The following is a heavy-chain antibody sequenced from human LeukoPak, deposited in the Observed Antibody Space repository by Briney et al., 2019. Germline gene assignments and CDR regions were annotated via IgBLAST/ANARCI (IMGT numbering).Heavy chain of an antibody. CDR3: ARDGLSGWYHAFDI. CDR1: GFTFSSYW. Sequence: GGSLRLSCAASGFTFSSYWMSWVRQAPGKGLEWVANIKQDGSEKYYVDSVKGRFAISRDNAKNSLYLQMNSLRAEDTAVYYCARDGLSGWYHAFDIWGQGTMVTVSS. V-gene: IGHV3-7*01. J-gene: IGHJ3*02. CDR2: IKQDGSEK. D-gene: IGHD6-19*01.